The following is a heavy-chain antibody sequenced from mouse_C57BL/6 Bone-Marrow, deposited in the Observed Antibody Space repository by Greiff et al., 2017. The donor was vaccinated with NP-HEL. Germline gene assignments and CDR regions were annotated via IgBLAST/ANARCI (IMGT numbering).Heavy chain of an antibody. CDR1: GYTFTSYG. J-gene: IGHJ4*01. Sequence: VQLKESGAELARPGASVKLSCKASGYTFTSYGISWVKQRTGQGLEWIGEIYPRSGNTYYTEKFKGKATLTADKSSSTAYMELRSLTSEDSAVYFCARSSYYSNYPYAMDYWGQGTSVTVSA. D-gene: IGHD2-5*01. CDR2: IYPRSGNT. V-gene: IGHV1-81*01. CDR3: ARSSYYSNYPYAMDY.